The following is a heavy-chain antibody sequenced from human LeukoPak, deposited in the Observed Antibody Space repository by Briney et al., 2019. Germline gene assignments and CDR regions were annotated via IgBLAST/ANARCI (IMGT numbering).Heavy chain of an antibody. Sequence: ASVKVSCKASGYTFTGYYIHWVRQAPGQGLEWVGWVNPYSGASNHAQKFQGRVTMTREKPINTAYLELTTLKSDDTAVYFCARGLYCGGDCLGQYFYGMDVWGQGTTVTVS. V-gene: IGHV1-2*02. J-gene: IGHJ6*02. CDR3: ARGLYCGGDCLGQYFYGMDV. D-gene: IGHD2-21*02. CDR2: VNPYSGAS. CDR1: GYTFTGYY.